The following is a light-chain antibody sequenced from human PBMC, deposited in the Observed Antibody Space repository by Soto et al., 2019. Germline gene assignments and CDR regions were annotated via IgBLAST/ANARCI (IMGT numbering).Light chain of an antibody. J-gene: IGKJ1*01. CDR2: GAS. CDR1: QSVSSN. V-gene: IGKV3-15*01. CDR3: QQYNNWPRRT. Sequence: EIVMTQSPATLSVSPGERATLSCRASQSVSSNLAWYHQKPGQAPRLLIYGASTRATGIPARFSGSGSGTEVTLTISSLQSEDFAVYYCQQYNNWPRRTFGQGTKVEIK.